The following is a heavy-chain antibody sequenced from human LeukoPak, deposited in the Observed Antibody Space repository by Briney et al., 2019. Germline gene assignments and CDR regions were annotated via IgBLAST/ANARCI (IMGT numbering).Heavy chain of an antibody. J-gene: IGHJ5*02. V-gene: IGHV4-59*01. CDR2: IYYSGST. CDR1: GGSISSYY. Sequence: SETLSLTCTVSGGSISSYYWSWIRQPPGKGLEWIGYIYYSGSTNYNPSLKSRVTISVDTSKNQFSLKLSSVTAADTAVYYCARDEPKYHWFDPWGQGTLVTVSS. CDR3: ARDEPKYHWFDP. D-gene: IGHD1-14*01.